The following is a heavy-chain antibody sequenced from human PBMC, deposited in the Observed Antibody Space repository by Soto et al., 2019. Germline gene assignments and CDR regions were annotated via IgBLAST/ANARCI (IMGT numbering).Heavy chain of an antibody. Sequence: GGSLRLSCAASGFTFSSYAMSWVRQAPGKGLEWVSAISGSGGSTYYADSVKGRFTISRDNSKNTLYLQMNSLRAEDTAVYYCAKGDTYYYDSSGYFGHDAFDIWGQGTMVTVS. J-gene: IGHJ3*02. D-gene: IGHD3-22*01. V-gene: IGHV3-23*01. CDR2: ISGSGGST. CDR3: AKGDTYYYDSSGYFGHDAFDI. CDR1: GFTFSSYA.